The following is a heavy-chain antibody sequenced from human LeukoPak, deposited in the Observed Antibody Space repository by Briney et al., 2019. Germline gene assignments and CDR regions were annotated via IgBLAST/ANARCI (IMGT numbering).Heavy chain of an antibody. D-gene: IGHD6-19*01. CDR3: ARGVAVAGTSSSPAYFDY. Sequence: ASVKVSCKVSGYSLTELSMYWVRQAPGKGLEWMGWINPNSGGTNYAQKFQGRVTMTRDTSISTAYMELSRLRSDDTAVYYCARGVAVAGTSSSPAYFDYWGQGTLVTVSS. J-gene: IGHJ4*02. CDR2: INPNSGGT. CDR1: GYSLTELS. V-gene: IGHV1-2*02.